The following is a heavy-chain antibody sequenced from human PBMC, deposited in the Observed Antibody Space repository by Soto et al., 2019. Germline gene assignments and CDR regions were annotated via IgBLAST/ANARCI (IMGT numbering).Heavy chain of an antibody. D-gene: IGHD3-3*01. CDR1: GYNFAGYW. CDR2: IYPSDSDT. Sequence: HGESPKISCQGSGYNFAGYWIAWVRQMPGKGLELMGIIYPSDSDTRYRPSFQGQVTISADKSISSAYLQWSSLRASDTAMYYCARGGVSTRTFDYWGQGTPVTVSS. J-gene: IGHJ4*02. CDR3: ARGGVSTRTFDY. V-gene: IGHV5-51*01.